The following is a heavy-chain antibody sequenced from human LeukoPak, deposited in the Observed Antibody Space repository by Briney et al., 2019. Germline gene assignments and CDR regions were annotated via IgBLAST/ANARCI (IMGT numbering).Heavy chain of an antibody. CDR2: IYTSGST. CDR3: ARSRPSIAAAGGYYYYYYMDV. V-gene: IGHV4-4*09. CDR1: GGSISSYY. J-gene: IGHJ6*03. D-gene: IGHD6-13*01. Sequence: SETLSLTCTVSGGSISSYYWSWIRQPPGKGLEWIGYIYTSGSTNYNPSLKGRVTISVDTSKNQFSLKLSSVTAADTAVYYCARSRPSIAAAGGYYYYYYMDVWGKGTTVTVSS.